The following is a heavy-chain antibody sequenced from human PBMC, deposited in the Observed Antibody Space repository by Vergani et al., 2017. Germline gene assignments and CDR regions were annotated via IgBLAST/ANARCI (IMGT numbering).Heavy chain of an antibody. CDR1: GFTLSSYG. Sequence: QVQLVESGGGVVQPGRSLRLSCAASGFTLSSYGMHWVRQAPGKGLEWVAVISYDGSNKYYSDSVKVRFTISRDNSKNTLYLQMNILRAEDTAVYYFAKVSGQQLVLKAFDIWGQGTMVTVSS. V-gene: IGHV3-30*18. D-gene: IGHD6-13*01. CDR3: AKVSGQQLVLKAFDI. J-gene: IGHJ3*02. CDR2: ISYDGSNK.